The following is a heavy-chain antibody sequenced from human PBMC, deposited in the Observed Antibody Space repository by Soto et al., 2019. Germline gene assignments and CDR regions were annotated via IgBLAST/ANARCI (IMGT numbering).Heavy chain of an antibody. V-gene: IGHV4-39*01. Sequence: QLQLQESGPGLVKPSETLSLTCTVSGASISDSSYFWGWIRQPPGKGLECIGSIYYSGITHYNPSLQSRVTRSVDTSKNQFALKLRSVTAADTAVYYCARHRKYYDILTGYYIPSHMDVWGQGTTVTVSS. J-gene: IGHJ6*02. CDR3: ARHRKYYDILTGYYIPSHMDV. CDR1: GASISDSSYF. CDR2: IYYSGIT. D-gene: IGHD3-9*01.